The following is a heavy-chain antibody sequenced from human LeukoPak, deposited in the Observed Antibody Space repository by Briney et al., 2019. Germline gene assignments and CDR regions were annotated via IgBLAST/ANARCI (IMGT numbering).Heavy chain of an antibody. Sequence: ASVKVSCKASGYTFTSYATHWVRQAPGQRLEWMGWINAGNGNTKYSQKFQGRVTITRDTSASTAYMELSSLRSEDTAVYYCARAGYQPLRFDYWGQGTLVTVSS. D-gene: IGHD2-2*01. CDR1: GYTFTSYA. CDR2: INAGNGNT. J-gene: IGHJ4*02. V-gene: IGHV1-3*01. CDR3: ARAGYQPLRFDY.